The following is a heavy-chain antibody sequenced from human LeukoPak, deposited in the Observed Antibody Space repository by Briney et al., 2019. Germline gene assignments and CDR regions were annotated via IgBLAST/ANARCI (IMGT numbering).Heavy chain of an antibody. D-gene: IGHD2-2*01. Sequence: GESPKISCKGSGYSFTSYWIGWVRQMPGKGLEWMGIIYPGDSDTRYSPSFQGQVTISADKSISTAYLQWSSLKASDTAMYYCASGLGYWSSTSCSADYHDAFDIWGQGTMVTVSS. V-gene: IGHV5-51*01. CDR1: GYSFTSYW. J-gene: IGHJ3*02. CDR2: IYPGDSDT. CDR3: ASGLGYWSSTSCSADYHDAFDI.